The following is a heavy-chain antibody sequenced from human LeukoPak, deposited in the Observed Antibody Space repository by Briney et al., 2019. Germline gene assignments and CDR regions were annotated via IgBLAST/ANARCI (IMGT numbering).Heavy chain of an antibody. CDR3: AREHRSSIAAFDI. V-gene: IGHV3-7*01. CDR2: IKQDGSEK. CDR1: GFTFSSYW. D-gene: IGHD6-6*01. J-gene: IGHJ3*02. Sequence: GGSLRLSCAASGFTFSSYWMSWVRQAPGKGLEWVANIKQDGSEKYYVDSVKGRFTISRDNAKNSLYLQMNSLRAEDTAVYYCAREHRSSIAAFDIWGQGTMVTVSS.